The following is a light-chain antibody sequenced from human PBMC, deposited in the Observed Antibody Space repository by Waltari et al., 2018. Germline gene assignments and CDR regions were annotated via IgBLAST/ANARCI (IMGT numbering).Light chain of an antibody. J-gene: IGKJ4*01. Sequence: EIVLTQSPATLSLSPGERATLSCRASQSVSSYLAWYQQRPGQAPRLLIYDASNRATGIPARFSGSGSATDFTLTISSLEPEDFAVYYCQQRSNWPLLTLGGGTKVEIK. CDR2: DAS. CDR1: QSVSSY. V-gene: IGKV3-11*01. CDR3: QQRSNWPLLT.